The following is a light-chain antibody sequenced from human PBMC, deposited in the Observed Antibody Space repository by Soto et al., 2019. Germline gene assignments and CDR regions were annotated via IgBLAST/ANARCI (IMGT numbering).Light chain of an antibody. CDR3: QSFDTSLGRSV. Sequence: QSVLTQPPSVSGAPGQRVTIPCTGTSYNIGAGFDVHWYQHLPGTAPKLLIYGNNHRPSGVPDRFSGSKSGTSASLAITGLQAEDEADYSCQSFDTSLGRSVSGGGTKVTVL. J-gene: IGLJ2*01. CDR2: GNN. V-gene: IGLV1-40*01. CDR1: SYNIGAGFD.